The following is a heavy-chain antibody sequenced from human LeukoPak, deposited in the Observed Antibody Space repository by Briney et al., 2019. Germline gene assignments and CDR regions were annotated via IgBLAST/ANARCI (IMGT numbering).Heavy chain of an antibody. CDR1: GFTFGSYA. V-gene: IGHV3-23*01. CDR2: ISGSGSTT. J-gene: IGHJ4*02. D-gene: IGHD2-15*01. Sequence: GGSLRLSCAASGFTFGSYAMSWVRQAPGKGLEWVSAISGSGSTTYYADSVKGRFTISRDDSKNTLYLQMDSLRAEDTAVYYCANLMVAAKYSDYWGQGTLVTVSS. CDR3: ANLMVAAKYSDY.